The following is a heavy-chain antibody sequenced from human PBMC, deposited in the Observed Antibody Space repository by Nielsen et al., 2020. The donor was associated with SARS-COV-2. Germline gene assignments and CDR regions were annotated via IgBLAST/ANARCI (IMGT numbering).Heavy chain of an antibody. V-gene: IGHV4-39*07. CDR1: AGSISSEIYY. Sequence: SETLSLTCTVSAGSISSEIYYWGWMRQPPGKGLEWIGNIYYSGTTHYNPSLKSRVTISVDRSKNQFSLKLSSVTAADTAVYYCARGYYDSSAYYYFWFDPWGQGTLVTVSS. D-gene: IGHD3-22*01. J-gene: IGHJ5*02. CDR2: IYYSGTT. CDR3: ARGYYDSSAYYYFWFDP.